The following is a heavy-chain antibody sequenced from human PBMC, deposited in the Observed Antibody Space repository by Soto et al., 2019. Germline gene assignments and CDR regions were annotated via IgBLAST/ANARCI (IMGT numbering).Heavy chain of an antibody. V-gene: IGHV4-39*01. D-gene: IGHD2-21*02. J-gene: IGHJ5*02. Sequence: QLQLQESGPGLVKPSETLSLTCSVSGGSISSRSYFWGWIRQPPGKGLEWIGSIYYSGSTYYNPSLKSRVTVSVATSKNQFSLKLSSVTAADTAVYYCARHPSDFWFDPWGQGTLVTVSS. CDR3: ARHPSDFWFDP. CDR2: IYYSGST. CDR1: GGSISSRSYF.